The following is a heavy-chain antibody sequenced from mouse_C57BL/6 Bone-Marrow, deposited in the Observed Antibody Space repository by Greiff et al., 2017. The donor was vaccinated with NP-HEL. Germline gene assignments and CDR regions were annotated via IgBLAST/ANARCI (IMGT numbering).Heavy chain of an antibody. CDR2: IYPGSGST. Sequence: QVQLQQPGAELVRPGTSVKLSCKASGYTFTSYWMHWVKQRPGQGLEWIGDIYPGSGSTNYNEKFKSKATLTVDTSSSTAYMQLSSLTSEDSAVYYCAPYGSRRYFDVWGTGTTVTVSS. CDR3: APYGSRRYFDV. CDR1: GYTFTSYW. V-gene: IGHV1-55*01. J-gene: IGHJ1*03. D-gene: IGHD1-1*01.